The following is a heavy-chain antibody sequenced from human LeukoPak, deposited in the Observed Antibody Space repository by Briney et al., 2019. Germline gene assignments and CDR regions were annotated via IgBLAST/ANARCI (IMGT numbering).Heavy chain of an antibody. CDR2: MYNNGST. J-gene: IGHJ5*02. V-gene: IGHV4-4*07. CDR1: GGSINSYY. Sequence: SETLSLTCTVSGGSINSYYWGWIRQPAGKGLEWIGRMYNNGSTNYNPSLKSRVTMSVDTSKNHFSLKFTSVTSADTAFYYCARSTRGRYANWYDPWGQGTLVTVSS. CDR3: ARSTRGRYANWYDP. D-gene: IGHD1-26*01.